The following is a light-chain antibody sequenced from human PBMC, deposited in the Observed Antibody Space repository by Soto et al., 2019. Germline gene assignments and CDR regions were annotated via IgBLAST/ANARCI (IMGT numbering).Light chain of an antibody. CDR2: AAS. V-gene: IGKV1-39*01. CDR3: RQSYGTTWT. J-gene: IGKJ1*01. Sequence: DIHMTQSPSSLSASVGDRVTMTCRASQSITYRLAWYQQKPGKAPKLLIYAASSLQSGVPSRFSGSGSETDFTLTISSLQPEDFATYSCRQSYGTTWTFGQGTKVDIK. CDR1: QSITYR.